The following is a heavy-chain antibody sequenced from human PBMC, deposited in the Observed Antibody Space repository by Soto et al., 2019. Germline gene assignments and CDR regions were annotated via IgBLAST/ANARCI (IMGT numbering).Heavy chain of an antibody. CDR1: GFTFGDYA. J-gene: IGHJ4*02. CDR2: IRSKAYGGTT. D-gene: IGHD3-3*01. CDR3: TRDRYSPSITIFGVALD. Sequence: PGGSLRLSCTASGFTFGDYAMSWFRQAPGKGLEWVGFIRSKAYGGTTEYTASVKGRFTISRDDSKSIAYLQMNSLKTEDTAVYYCTRDRYSPSITIFGVALDWGQGTLVTVSS. V-gene: IGHV3-49*01.